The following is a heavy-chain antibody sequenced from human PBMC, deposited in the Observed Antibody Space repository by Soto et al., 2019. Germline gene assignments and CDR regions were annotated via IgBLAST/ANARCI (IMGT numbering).Heavy chain of an antibody. J-gene: IGHJ4*02. CDR2: INPNSGGT. CDR3: AILGGERGYCSGGSCPFDY. D-gene: IGHD2-15*01. CDR1: GYTFTGYY. V-gene: IGHV1-2*04. Sequence: QVQLVQSGAEVKKPGASVKVSCKASGYTFTGYYMHWVRQAPGQGLEWMGWINPNSGGTNYAQKFQGWGTMTRDTSISTAYIELSRLRSDDTAVYYCAILGGERGYCSGGSCPFDYWGQGTLVTVSS.